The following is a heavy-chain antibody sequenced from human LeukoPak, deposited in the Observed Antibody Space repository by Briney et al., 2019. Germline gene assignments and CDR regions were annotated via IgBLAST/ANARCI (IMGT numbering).Heavy chain of an antibody. CDR3: AKDEYCGGDCYSDAFDI. CDR1: GFTFSTYA. J-gene: IGHJ3*02. D-gene: IGHD2-21*02. CDR2: ISGSGGST. V-gene: IGHV3-23*01. Sequence: GGSLRLSCAASGFTFSTYAMSWVRQAPGKGLEWVSAISGSGGSTCYADSVKGRFTISRDNSKNTLYLQMNSLRAEDTAVYYCAKDEYCGGDCYSDAFDIWGQGTMVTVSS.